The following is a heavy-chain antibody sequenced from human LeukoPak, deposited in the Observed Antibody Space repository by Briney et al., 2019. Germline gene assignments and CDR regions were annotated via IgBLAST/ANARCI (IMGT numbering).Heavy chain of an antibody. CDR3: ARDNSVGDNAWWFDP. D-gene: IGHD1-26*01. J-gene: IGHJ5*02. CDR2: INPSGSST. CDR1: GYSFTSHY. V-gene: IGHV1-46*01. Sequence: RASVKVSCKASGYSFTSHYMHWVRQAPGQGLEWMGLINPSGSSTLYAQKFQGRVTMTRDMSTSTDYMELSSLRSEDTAIYYCARDNSVGDNAWWFDPWGQGTLVTVSS.